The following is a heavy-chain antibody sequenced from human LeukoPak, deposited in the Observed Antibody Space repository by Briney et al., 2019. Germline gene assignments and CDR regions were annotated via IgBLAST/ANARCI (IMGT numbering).Heavy chain of an antibody. CDR1: GGSISRSSYH. V-gene: IGHV4-39*01. CDR2: MSYSGDT. CDR3: ARHCRVVLVVQVARGDYFYY. J-gene: IGHJ4*02. Sequence: SETLSLTCTVSGGSISRSSYHWRRIRHSPGEGLQWNTSMSYSGDTYYNTSLQSRVTISGATSQTQCSLKLYSVTAADTAVYHCARHCRVVLVVQVARGDYFYYLGEGTLVTVSS. D-gene: IGHD2-15*01.